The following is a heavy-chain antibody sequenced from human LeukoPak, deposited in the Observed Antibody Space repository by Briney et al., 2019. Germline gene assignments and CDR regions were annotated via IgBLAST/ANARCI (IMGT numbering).Heavy chain of an antibody. CDR2: IWYDGSNK. V-gene: IGHV3-33*07. D-gene: IGHD2-15*01. Sequence: GRSLRLSCAASGFIFSTKGMNWVRQAPGKGLEWVAVIWYDGSNKYYEDSVKGRFTISRDNSKNTLYLQMNSLRAEDTAVYYCARGPVAATGWTYYFDYWGQGTLVTVSS. CDR3: ARGPVAATGWTYYFDY. J-gene: IGHJ4*02. CDR1: GFIFSTKG.